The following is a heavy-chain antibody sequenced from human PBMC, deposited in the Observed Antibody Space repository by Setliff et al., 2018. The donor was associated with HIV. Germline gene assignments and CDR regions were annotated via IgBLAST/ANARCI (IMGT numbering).Heavy chain of an antibody. Sequence: ASVKVSCKASGYTFSSYGIAWVRQAPGQGLEWMGWINAGNGNTKYSQKFQDRVTFTRDTSASSAYMDLSSLRSEDSAVYYCARVGNNRLQFFDHWGQGTLVTVSS. J-gene: IGHJ4*02. CDR2: INAGNGNT. CDR1: GYTFSSYG. D-gene: IGHD5-12*01. CDR3: ARVGNNRLQFFDH. V-gene: IGHV1-3*01.